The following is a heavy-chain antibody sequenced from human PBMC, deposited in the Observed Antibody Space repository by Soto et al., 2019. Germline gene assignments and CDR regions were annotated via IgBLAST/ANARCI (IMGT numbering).Heavy chain of an antibody. Sequence: QVQLVQSGAEVKKPGASVKVSCKASGYTFTSYDINWVRQATGQGLEWMGWMNPNRGNTGYAQKFQGQVTMTRNTCICTAYMELSSLRSEDTAVYYWAGEGYYYDSSGDFDYWGQGALVTVSS. CDR3: AGEGYYYDSSGDFDY. CDR2: MNPNRGNT. V-gene: IGHV1-8*01. J-gene: IGHJ4*02. CDR1: GYTFTSYD. D-gene: IGHD3-22*01.